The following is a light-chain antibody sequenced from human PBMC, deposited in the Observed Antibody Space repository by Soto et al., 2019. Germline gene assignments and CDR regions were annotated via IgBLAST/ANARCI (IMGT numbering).Light chain of an antibody. Sequence: SALTQPASVSGSPGQWITISCTGTSSDVGGYNYVSWYQHHPGKGPKLIIYDVSDRPSGVSNRFSGSKSGNTASLTISGLQAEDEADYYCNSYTSSSSYVFGTGTKVTVL. V-gene: IGLV2-14*03. J-gene: IGLJ1*01. CDR2: DVS. CDR1: SSDVGGYNY. CDR3: NSYTSSSSYV.